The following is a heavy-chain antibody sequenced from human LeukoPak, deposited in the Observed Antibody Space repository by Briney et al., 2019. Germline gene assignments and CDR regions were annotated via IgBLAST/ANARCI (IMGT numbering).Heavy chain of an antibody. J-gene: IGHJ4*02. CDR1: GFTFDDYA. CDR3: AKAKDYDILTGYFDY. Sequence: GGSLRLSCAASGFTFDDYAMHWVRQAPGKGLEWVSLISWDGGSTYYADPVKGRFTISRDNSKNSLYLQMNSLRAEDTALYYCAKAKDYDILTGYFDYWGQGTLVTVSS. CDR2: ISWDGGST. V-gene: IGHV3-43D*03. D-gene: IGHD3-9*01.